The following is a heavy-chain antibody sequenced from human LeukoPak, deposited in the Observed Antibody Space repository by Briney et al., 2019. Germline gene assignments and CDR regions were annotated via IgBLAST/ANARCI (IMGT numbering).Heavy chain of an antibody. CDR1: GGSISSYY. Sequence: KPSETLPLTCTVSGGSISSYYWSWIRQPPGKGLEWIGYIYYSGSTNYNPSLKSRVTISVDTSKNQFSLKLSSVTAADTAVYYCARNGYSGYFDYWGQATLVTVSS. D-gene: IGHD5-18*01. CDR3: ARNGYSGYFDY. J-gene: IGHJ4*02. V-gene: IGHV4-59*01. CDR2: IYYSGST.